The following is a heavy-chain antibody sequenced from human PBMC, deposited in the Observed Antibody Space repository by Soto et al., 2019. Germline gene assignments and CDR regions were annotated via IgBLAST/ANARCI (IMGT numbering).Heavy chain of an antibody. J-gene: IGHJ4*02. D-gene: IGHD1-26*01. Sequence: GGSLRLSCAASGFTFRSYDMYWVRQAPGKGLEWVAVISYDGSNKYYADSVKGRFTLSRDNSKNTLYLQMNSLRAGDTAVYYCAKGSYSGVYSDFDYWGQGTLVTVSS. V-gene: IGHV3-30*18. CDR1: GFTFRSYD. CDR3: AKGSYSGVYSDFDY. CDR2: ISYDGSNK.